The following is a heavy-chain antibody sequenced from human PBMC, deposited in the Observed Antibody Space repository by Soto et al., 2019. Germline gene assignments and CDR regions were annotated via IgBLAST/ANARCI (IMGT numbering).Heavy chain of an antibody. Sequence: SETLSLTCTVSGGCISSSSYYWGWIRQPPGKGLEWIGSIYYSGSTYYNPSLKSRVTISVDTSKNQFSLKLSSVTAADTAVYYCARAGTMVRGVIALYYYYYGMDVWGQGTTVTVSS. CDR3: ARAGTMVRGVIALYYYYYGMDV. D-gene: IGHD3-10*01. J-gene: IGHJ6*02. CDR2: IYYSGST. CDR1: GGCISSSSYY. V-gene: IGHV4-39*01.